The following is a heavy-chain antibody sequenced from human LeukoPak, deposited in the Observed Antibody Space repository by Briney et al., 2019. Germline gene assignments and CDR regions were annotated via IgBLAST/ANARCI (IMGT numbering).Heavy chain of an antibody. V-gene: IGHV4-39*07. CDR1: GGSISSSSYY. CDR3: ASVYCSGGSCYSLGLGSFDY. Sequence: PSETLSLTCTVSGGSISSSSYYWGWIRQPPGKGLEWIGSIYYSGSTYYNPSLKSRVTISVDTSKNQFSLKLSSVTAADTAVYYCASVYCSGGSCYSLGLGSFDYWGQETLVTVSS. D-gene: IGHD2-15*01. J-gene: IGHJ4*02. CDR2: IYYSGST.